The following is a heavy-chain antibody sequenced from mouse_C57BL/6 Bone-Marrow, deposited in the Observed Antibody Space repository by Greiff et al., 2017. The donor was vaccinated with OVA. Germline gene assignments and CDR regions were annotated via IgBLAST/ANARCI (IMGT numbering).Heavy chain of an antibody. CDR3: ARYGFFDY. CDR1: GFTFSSYT. CDR2: LSGGGGNT. V-gene: IGHV5-9*01. D-gene: IGHD1-2*01. Sequence: EVMLVESGGGLVKPGGSLKLSCAASGFTFSSYTMSWVRQTPEKRLEWVATLSGGGGNTYYPDSVKGRFTISRDNAKNSMYLRMSSLRSEDTALYYCARYGFFDYWGQGTTLTVSS. J-gene: IGHJ2*01.